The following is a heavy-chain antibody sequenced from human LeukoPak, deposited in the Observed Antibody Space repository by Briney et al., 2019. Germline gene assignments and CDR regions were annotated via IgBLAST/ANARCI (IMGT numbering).Heavy chain of an antibody. J-gene: IGHJ6*03. Sequence: TGGSLRLSCAASGFTFSSYGMHWVRQAPGKGLEWVAFIRYDGSNKYYADSVKGRFTISRDNSKNTLYLQMNSLRAEDTAVYYCAKDLLSTRGYCSGGSCYYYYYMDVWGKGTTVTVSS. CDR3: AKDLLSTRGYCSGGSCYYYYYMDV. CDR2: IRYDGSNK. CDR1: GFTFSSYG. V-gene: IGHV3-30*02. D-gene: IGHD2-15*01.